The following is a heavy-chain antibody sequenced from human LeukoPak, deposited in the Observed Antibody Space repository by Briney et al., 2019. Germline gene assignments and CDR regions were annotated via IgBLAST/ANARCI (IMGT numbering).Heavy chain of an antibody. V-gene: IGHV4-59*08. CDR3: ARTRAIGEFDY. D-gene: IGHD3-10*01. Sequence: SETLSLTCTVSGGSISSYYWSWIRPPPGKGLEWIGYLYYSGSSTYNPSLKSRVTISVDTSKNQFSLKLSSVTAADTDVYYCARTRAIGEFDYWGQGTLVTVSS. CDR1: GGSISSYY. CDR2: LYYSGSS. J-gene: IGHJ4*02.